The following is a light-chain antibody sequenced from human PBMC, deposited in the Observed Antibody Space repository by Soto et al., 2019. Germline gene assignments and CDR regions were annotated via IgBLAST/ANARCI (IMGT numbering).Light chain of an antibody. CDR1: QSVSRH. J-gene: IGKJ5*01. CDR2: DAS. CDR3: QQRGNWLIT. Sequence: EIVLTQSPATLSLSPGERATLSCRASQSVSRHLAWYQHKPGQAPRLLIYDASTRATGIPARFSGSGSGTDFTLTLSSLDPEDFAVYYCQQRGNWLITFGQGTRLELK. V-gene: IGKV3-11*01.